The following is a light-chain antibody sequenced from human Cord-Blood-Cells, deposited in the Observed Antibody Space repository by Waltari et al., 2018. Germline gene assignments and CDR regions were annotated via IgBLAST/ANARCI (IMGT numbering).Light chain of an antibody. CDR2: RVS. Sequence: DIVMTQTPPSLPVNPGEPASISCRSSQSLLHSNGYTYLHWYLQKPRQSPQLLIYRVSNHLSGVPDRFSGSGSGTDFTLTISSLQPEDFATYYCQQSYSTPWTFGQGTKVEIK. CDR1: QSLLHSNGYTY. CDR3: QQSYSTPWT. V-gene: IGKV2-28*01. J-gene: IGKJ1*01.